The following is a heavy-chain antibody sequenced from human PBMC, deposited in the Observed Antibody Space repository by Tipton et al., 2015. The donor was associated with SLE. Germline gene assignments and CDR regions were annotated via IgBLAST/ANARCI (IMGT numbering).Heavy chain of an antibody. CDR1: GGSFSGYY. CDR2: INHSGST. J-gene: IGHJ4*02. Sequence: TLSLTCAVYGGSFSGYYWSWIRQPPGKGLEWIGEINHSGSTNYNPSLKSRVTISVDTSKNQFSLKLSSVTAADTAVYYCARYSRYDSSGYYYFDYWGQGTLVTVSS. D-gene: IGHD3-22*01. CDR3: ARYSRYDSSGYYYFDY. V-gene: IGHV4-34*01.